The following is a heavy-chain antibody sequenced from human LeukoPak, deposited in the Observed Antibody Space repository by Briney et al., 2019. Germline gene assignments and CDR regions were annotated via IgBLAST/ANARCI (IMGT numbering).Heavy chain of an antibody. J-gene: IGHJ4*02. Sequence: ASVKVSCKASGYTFTSYGISWVRQAPGQGLEWVGWISAYNGNTNYAQKLQGRVTMTTDTSTSTAYMELRSLRSDDTAVYYCARDTYYYDSSGYYYGYWGQGTLVTVSS. CDR3: ARDTYYYDSSGYYYGY. V-gene: IGHV1-18*01. D-gene: IGHD3-22*01. CDR1: GYTFTSYG. CDR2: ISAYNGNT.